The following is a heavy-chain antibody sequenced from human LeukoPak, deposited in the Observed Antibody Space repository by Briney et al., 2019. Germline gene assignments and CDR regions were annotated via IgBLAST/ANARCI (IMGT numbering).Heavy chain of an antibody. Sequence: SGTLSLSCAVYGGSFSVYYWSWIRQPPGMGLEWIGEINHSGSTNYNPSLKSRVTISVDTSKNQFSLKLSSVTAADTAVYYCARGSGYYQYYFDYWGQGTLVTVSS. CDR1: GGSFSVYY. CDR3: ARGSGYYQYYFDY. CDR2: INHSGST. D-gene: IGHD2-2*01. J-gene: IGHJ4*02. V-gene: IGHV4-34*01.